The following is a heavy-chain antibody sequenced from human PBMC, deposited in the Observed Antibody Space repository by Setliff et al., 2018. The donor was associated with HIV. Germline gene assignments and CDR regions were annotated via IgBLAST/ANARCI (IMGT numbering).Heavy chain of an antibody. V-gene: IGHV1-69-2*01. D-gene: IGHD3-10*01. CDR3: ATSRVVRRVPLPFDY. CDR1: RYTFTDYY. J-gene: IGHJ4*01. CDR2: IDPVNGET. Sequence: ASVKVSCKASRYTFTDYYIHWVQQAPGKGLEWMGRIDPVNGETTYAENFQGRVSITADTSTDTAYLKLSSLKSDDTAVYFCATSRVVRRVPLPFDYWGQGTQVTVSS.